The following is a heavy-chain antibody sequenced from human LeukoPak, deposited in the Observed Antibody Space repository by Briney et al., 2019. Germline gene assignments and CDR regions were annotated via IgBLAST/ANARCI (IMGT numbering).Heavy chain of an antibody. Sequence: SETLSLTCTVSGGSISSSGSYWGWIRQPPGKGLEWIGSIYYSGNTYNPSLKSRVTISVDSSKNQFSLNLTSVNAADTAVYYCARDPTTVTKGFDIWGQGTLVTVSS. CDR2: IYYSGNT. D-gene: IGHD4-17*01. CDR3: ARDPTTVTKGFDI. CDR1: GGSISSSGSY. V-gene: IGHV4-39*07. J-gene: IGHJ3*02.